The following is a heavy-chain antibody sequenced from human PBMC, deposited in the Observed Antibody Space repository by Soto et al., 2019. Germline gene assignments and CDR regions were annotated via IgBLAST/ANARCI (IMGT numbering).Heavy chain of an antibody. Sequence: QVQLVQSGAEVKKPGSSVKVSCKASGGTFSSYAISWVRQAPGQGLEWMGGIIPIFGTANYAQKFQGRVTITADKSTGTAYMELSSRRSEDTAVYYCARNGGRTATLYGYYIVYYYGMDVWGQGTTVTVSS. V-gene: IGHV1-69*06. D-gene: IGHD5-18*01. CDR1: GGTFSSYA. CDR3: ARNGGRTATLYGYYIVYYYGMDV. J-gene: IGHJ6*02. CDR2: IIPIFGTA.